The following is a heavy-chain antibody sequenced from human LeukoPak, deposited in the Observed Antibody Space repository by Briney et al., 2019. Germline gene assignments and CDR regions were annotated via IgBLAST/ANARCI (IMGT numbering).Heavy chain of an antibody. J-gene: IGHJ4*02. CDR3: ARGNRQLEDY. V-gene: IGHV4-38-2*02. Sequence: SETLSLTCTVSGYSISSGYYWGWIRQPPGKGLEWIGSIYHSGSTYYNPSLKRRVTISVDTSKNQFSLKLSSVTAADTAVYYCARGNRQLEDYWGQGTLVTVSS. D-gene: IGHD6-6*01. CDR2: IYHSGST. CDR1: GYSISSGYY.